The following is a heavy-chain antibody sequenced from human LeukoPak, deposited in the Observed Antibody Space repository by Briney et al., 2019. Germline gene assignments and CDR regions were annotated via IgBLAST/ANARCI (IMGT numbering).Heavy chain of an antibody. Sequence: PGGTLRLSCAASGFIFSDYGMSWVRQAPGKGLEWVSAVSGSGGNTFYADSVKGRFTISRDNSKNTLYLQMNSLRAEDTALYHCARSGYSYGYGYYYYYMDVWGKGTTVTISS. CDR1: GFIFSDYG. J-gene: IGHJ6*03. D-gene: IGHD5-18*01. CDR2: VSGSGGNT. CDR3: ARSGYSYGYGYYYYYMDV. V-gene: IGHV3-23*01.